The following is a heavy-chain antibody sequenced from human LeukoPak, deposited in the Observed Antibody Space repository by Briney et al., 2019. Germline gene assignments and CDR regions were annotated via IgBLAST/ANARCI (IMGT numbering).Heavy chain of an antibody. CDR3: ARDLPFLHSSSPYDY. J-gene: IGHJ4*02. CDR2: ISAYNGNT. D-gene: IGHD6-6*01. V-gene: IGHV1-18*01. Sequence: GASVKVSCKASGYTFTSYGISWVRQAPGQGLGWMGWISAYNGNTNCAQKLQGRVTMTTATSTSTAYMELRSLRSDDTAVYYCARDLPFLHSSSPYDYWGQGTLVTVSS. CDR1: GYTFTSYG.